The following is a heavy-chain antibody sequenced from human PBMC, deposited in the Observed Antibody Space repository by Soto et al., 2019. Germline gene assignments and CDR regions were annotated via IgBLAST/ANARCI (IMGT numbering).Heavy chain of an antibody. J-gene: IGHJ5*02. D-gene: IGHD2-15*01. CDR2: IYYSGST. CDR1: GGSISSGGYY. V-gene: IGHV4-31*03. CDR3: ARDARVVVAATGPNWFDP. Sequence: SETLSLTCTVSGGSISSGGYYWSWIRQHPGKGLEWIGYIYYSGSTYYNPSLKSRVTISVDTSKNQFSLKLSSVTAADTAVYYCARDARVVVAATGPNWFDPWGQGTLVTVSS.